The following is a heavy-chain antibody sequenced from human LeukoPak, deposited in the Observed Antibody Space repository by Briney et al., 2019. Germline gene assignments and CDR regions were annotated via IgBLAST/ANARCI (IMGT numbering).Heavy chain of an antibody. CDR3: ARRGNPAVAGPRHYYYGMDV. Sequence: SVKVSCKASGCTFSSYAISWVRQAPGQGLEWMGRIIPILGIANYAQKFQGRVTITADKSTSTAYMELSSLRSEDTAVYYCARRGNPAVAGPRHYYYGMDVWGQGTTVTVSS. CDR2: IIPILGIA. CDR1: GCTFSSYA. D-gene: IGHD6-19*01. J-gene: IGHJ6*02. V-gene: IGHV1-69*04.